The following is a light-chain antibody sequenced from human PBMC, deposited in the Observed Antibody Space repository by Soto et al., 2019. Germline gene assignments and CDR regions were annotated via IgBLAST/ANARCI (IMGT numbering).Light chain of an antibody. V-gene: IGKV3-15*01. CDR2: GAY. Sequence: EIVMTQSPATPSVSPGEGATLSCSASQNVSSNLDWYQQKPGQTPRLLIYGAYIRATGIPAWISGSGSGTAFTPSTGGLQSEDFAVNYCQQYNNWPYTFGKGTKLEIK. J-gene: IGKJ2*01. CDR1: QNVSSN. CDR3: QQYNNWPYT.